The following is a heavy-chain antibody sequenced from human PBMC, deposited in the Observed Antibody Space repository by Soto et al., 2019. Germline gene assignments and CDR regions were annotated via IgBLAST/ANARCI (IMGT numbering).Heavy chain of an antibody. CDR3: VKFRGRAYHYYYMDV. Sequence: DVQLLESGGGLAQRGGSLRLSCAASGFSFSTYGMTWVRQAPGKGLEWVSCGGSGGSTYYADSVKGRFTISRDNSKNTLYLQMNSLRAEDTAVYYCVKFRGRAYHYYYMDVWGNGTTVTVSS. CDR1: GFSFSTYG. CDR2: CGGSGGST. J-gene: IGHJ6*03. V-gene: IGHV3-23*01. D-gene: IGHD3-16*01.